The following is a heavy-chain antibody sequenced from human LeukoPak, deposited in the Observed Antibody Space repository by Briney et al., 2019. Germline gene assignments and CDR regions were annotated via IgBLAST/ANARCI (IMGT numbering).Heavy chain of an antibody. D-gene: IGHD3-22*01. Sequence: GGSLRLSCAASGFSVSSNYMSWVRQAPGKGLEWVSVIYSGGSTYYADSVKGRFTISRDNSKNTVYLQMNSLRAEDTAVYYCARDLNYDTASWGQGTLVTVSS. CDR3: ARDLNYDTAS. CDR1: GFSVSSNY. V-gene: IGHV3-53*01. J-gene: IGHJ5*02. CDR2: IYSGGST.